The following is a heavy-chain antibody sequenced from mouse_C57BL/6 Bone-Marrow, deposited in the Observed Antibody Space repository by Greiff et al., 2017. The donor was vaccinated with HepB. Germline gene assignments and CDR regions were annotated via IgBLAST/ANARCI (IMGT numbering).Heavy chain of an antibody. CDR2: IYPETGGT. CDR3: AGEGDDY. Sequence: QVQLKQSGAELVRPGASVTLSCKASGYTFTDYEMHWVKQTPVHGLEWIGAIYPETGGTAYNQKFKGKAILTADKSSSTAYMELRSLTSEDSAVYYGAGEGDDYWGQGTTITVSS. CDR1: GYTFTDYE. V-gene: IGHV1-15*01. J-gene: IGHJ2*01.